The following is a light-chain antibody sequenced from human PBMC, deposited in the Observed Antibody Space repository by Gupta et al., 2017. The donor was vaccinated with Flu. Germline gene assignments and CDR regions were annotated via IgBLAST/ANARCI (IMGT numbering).Light chain of an antibody. CDR3: QQRSNWPLT. CDR1: QSVSSY. CDR2: DAS. Sequence: RAPATLSLSPGERATLSCRASQSVSSYLAWYQQKPGQAPRLLIYDASNGATGIPARFSGSGSGTDFTLTISSLEPEDFAVYYCQQRSNWPLT. V-gene: IGKV3-11*01. J-gene: IGKJ4*01.